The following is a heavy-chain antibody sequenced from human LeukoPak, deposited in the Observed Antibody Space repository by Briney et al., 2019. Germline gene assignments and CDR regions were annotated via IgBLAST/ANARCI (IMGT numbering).Heavy chain of an antibody. D-gene: IGHD5-18*01. CDR3: ARGRGYSYGPFDY. Sequence: TGGSLRLSCAASGFTFSSYAMSWVRQAPGKGLEWVSAISGSGGSTYYADSVKGRFTISRDNSKNTLYLQMNSLRAEDTAVYYCARGRGYSYGPFDYWGQRTLVTVSS. CDR1: GFTFSSYA. V-gene: IGHV3-23*01. J-gene: IGHJ4*02. CDR2: ISGSGGST.